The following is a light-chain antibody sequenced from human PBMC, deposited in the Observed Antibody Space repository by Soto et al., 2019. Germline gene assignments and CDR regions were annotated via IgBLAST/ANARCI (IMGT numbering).Light chain of an antibody. J-gene: IGLJ2*01. V-gene: IGLV3-21*04. CDR1: KIGSKS. Sequence: SYELTQPPSVSVAPGKTARTTCGGAKIGSKSVHWYQQKPGQAPVLVIYYDTDRPSGIPERFSGSNSGNTATLTISRVEAGDEADYYCQVWDSSSDHVVFGGGTKLTVL. CDR3: QVWDSSSDHVV. CDR2: YDT.